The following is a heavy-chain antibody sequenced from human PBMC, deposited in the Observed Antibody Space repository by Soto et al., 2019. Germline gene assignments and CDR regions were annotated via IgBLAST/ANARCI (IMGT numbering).Heavy chain of an antibody. CDR3: ARDCSGGSCSLYYYYGMDV. CDR2: IIPIFGTA. J-gene: IGHJ6*02. V-gene: IGHV1-69*01. D-gene: IGHD2-15*01. CDR1: GGTFSSYA. Sequence: QVQLVQSGAEVKKPGSSVKVSCKASGGTFSSYAISWVRQAPGQGLEWMGGIIPIFGTANYAQKCQGRVTITPDESTRTAYMELRSLRSEDTAVYYCARDCSGGSCSLYYYYGMDVWGQGTTVTVSS.